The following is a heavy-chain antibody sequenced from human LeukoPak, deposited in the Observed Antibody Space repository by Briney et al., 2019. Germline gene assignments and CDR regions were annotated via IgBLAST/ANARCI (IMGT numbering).Heavy chain of an antibody. CDR1: GGSISSSDYY. V-gene: IGHV4-39*01. CDR3: ARHLYSYGHITLYYYYYYMDV. D-gene: IGHD5-18*01. J-gene: IGHJ6*03. Sequence: PSETLSLTCTVSGGSISSSDYYWGWIRQPPGKGLEWIGSIYYSGSTNYNPSLKSRVTISVDTSKNQFSLKLRSVTAADTAVYYCARHLYSYGHITLYYYYYYMDVWGKGTTVTVSS. CDR2: IYYSGST.